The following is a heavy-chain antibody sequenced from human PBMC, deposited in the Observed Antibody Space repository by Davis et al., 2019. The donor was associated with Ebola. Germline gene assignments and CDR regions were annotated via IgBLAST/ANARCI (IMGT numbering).Heavy chain of an antibody. CDR2: ISYDGSNK. CDR3: AKDSWKYDFWSGARSLNV. Sequence: GESLKISCAASGFTFSSYGMHWVRQAPGKGLEWVAVISYDGSNKYYADSVKGRFTISRDNSKNTLYLQMNSLRAEDTAVYYCAKDSWKYDFWSGARSLNVWGKGTTVTVSS. J-gene: IGHJ6*04. CDR1: GFTFSSYG. D-gene: IGHD3-3*01. V-gene: IGHV3-30*18.